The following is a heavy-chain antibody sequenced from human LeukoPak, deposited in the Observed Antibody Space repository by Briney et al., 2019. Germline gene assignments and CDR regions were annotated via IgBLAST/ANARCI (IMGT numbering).Heavy chain of an antibody. CDR1: GYTFTSYA. D-gene: IGHD4-17*01. CDR2: INAGNGNT. J-gene: IGHJ3*02. Sequence: ASVKVSCKASGYTFTSYAMHWVRQAPGQRLEWMGWINAGNGNTKYSQKFQGRVTITRDTSASTAYMELSSLRSEDTAVYYCARSREVTTVAFDIWGQGTMVTVSS. V-gene: IGHV1-3*01. CDR3: ARSREVTTVAFDI.